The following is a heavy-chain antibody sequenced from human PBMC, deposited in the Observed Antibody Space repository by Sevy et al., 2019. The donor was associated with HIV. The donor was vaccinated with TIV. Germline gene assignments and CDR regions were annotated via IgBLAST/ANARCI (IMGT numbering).Heavy chain of an antibody. V-gene: IGHV3-15*01. CDR3: NTDLAYGDYWKAY. CDR1: GFTFSNAW. Sequence: GGSLRLSCVVSGFTFSNAWMYWVRQAPGKGLEWVGRIKSKTDGGTTDYIAPVRSRFVISRDDSRDTVYLQMNSLKTEDTAVYYCNTDLAYGDYWKAYWGQGTLVTVSS. CDR2: IKSKTDGGTT. D-gene: IGHD4-17*01. J-gene: IGHJ4*02.